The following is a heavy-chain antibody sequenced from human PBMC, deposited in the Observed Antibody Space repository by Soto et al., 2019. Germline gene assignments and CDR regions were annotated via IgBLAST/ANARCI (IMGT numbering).Heavy chain of an antibody. V-gene: IGHV3-21*01. Sequence: PXGSLRLSFAPSGFPFSSSSMNWVRQAPWKGLDWVSSISSSSSYIYYTDSVKGRFTISRDNAKNSLYLQRNSLSAEDTAVYYCARDGPGVPAAIDYYYYGMDVWGQGTTVTVSS. CDR3: ARDGPGVPAAIDYYYYGMDV. J-gene: IGHJ6*02. CDR1: GFPFSSSS. D-gene: IGHD2-2*02. CDR2: ISSSSSYI.